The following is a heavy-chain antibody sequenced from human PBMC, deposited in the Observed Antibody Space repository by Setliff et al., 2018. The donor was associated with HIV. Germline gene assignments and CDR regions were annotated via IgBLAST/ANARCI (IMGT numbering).Heavy chain of an antibody. CDR2: IYTSGST. J-gene: IGHJ5*02. CDR1: GGSITSFY. Sequence: SETLSLTCTVSGGSITSFYWNWIRQPAGRGLEWIGRIYTSGSTNYSPSLKSRVSMSVDTSRNQLSLKLNSVTAADTAVYYCARSFAPRDSNGWYRFDPWGQGTLVTVSS. D-gene: IGHD6-19*01. V-gene: IGHV4-4*07. CDR3: ARSFAPRDSNGWYRFDP.